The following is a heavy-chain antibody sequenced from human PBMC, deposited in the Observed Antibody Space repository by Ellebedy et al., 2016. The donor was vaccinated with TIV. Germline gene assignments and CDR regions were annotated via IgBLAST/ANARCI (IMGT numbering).Heavy chain of an antibody. CDR1: GFTFTNYY. V-gene: IGHV1-46*01. D-gene: IGHD1-1*01. CDR2: IYPDGVTT. CDR3: ARDANDAFDY. Sequence: ASVKVSXXASGFTFTNYYMHWVRQAPGQGLEWMGIIYPDGVTTTYAQKFQGRVSITRDTSTGTFYIELSSLRSEDTALYYCARDANDAFDYWGQGTLVTVS. J-gene: IGHJ4*02.